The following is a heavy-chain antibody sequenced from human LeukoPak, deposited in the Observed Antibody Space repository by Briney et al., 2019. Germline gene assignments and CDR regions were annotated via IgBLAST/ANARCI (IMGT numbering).Heavy chain of an antibody. V-gene: IGHV3-30-3*02. CDR1: GFTFSNHA. D-gene: IGHD5-18*01. J-gene: IGHJ4*02. CDR3: ANERGYNYGYSFDY. CDR2: IPNDGSKT. Sequence: GGSLRLSCAASGFTFSNHAMHWVRQAPGKGLEWVAAIPNDGSKTYYADSVKGRFTISRDNSKNTLYLQMNSLRTEDTAVYYCANERGYNYGYSFDYWGQGTLVTVSS.